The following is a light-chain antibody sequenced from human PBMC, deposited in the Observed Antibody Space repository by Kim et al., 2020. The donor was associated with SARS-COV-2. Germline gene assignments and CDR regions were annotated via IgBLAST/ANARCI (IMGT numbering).Light chain of an antibody. Sequence: GQSITISCTGTSSDIGGYEYVSWYQQHPGKAPNLIIYDVRDRPSGISNRFSGSKSGNTASLIISSLQAGDEADYYCFSYTSSGTYVFGSATKVTVL. CDR1: SSDIGGYEY. CDR3: FSYTSSGTYV. V-gene: IGLV2-14*03. J-gene: IGLJ1*01. CDR2: DVR.